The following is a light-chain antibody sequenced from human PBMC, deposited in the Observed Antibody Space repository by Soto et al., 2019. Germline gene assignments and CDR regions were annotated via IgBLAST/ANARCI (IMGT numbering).Light chain of an antibody. CDR1: QNIGKW. V-gene: IGKV1-5*01. Sequence: DIHMTQSPSTLSASVGDSVTITCRASQNIGKWLAWYQQKPGKAPKLLIHDASSLQSGVPSRFSGSGSGAEFTLTISSLQPDDFATYYCQQSNSYWTFGQGTTVEIK. CDR2: DAS. J-gene: IGKJ1*01. CDR3: QQSNSYWT.